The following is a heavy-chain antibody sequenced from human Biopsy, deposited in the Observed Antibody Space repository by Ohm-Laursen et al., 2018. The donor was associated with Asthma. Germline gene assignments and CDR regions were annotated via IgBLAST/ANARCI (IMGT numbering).Heavy chain of an antibody. CDR1: GGMFGNYA. Sequence: SSVKVSCKVSGGMFGNYAISWVRQAPGLGLEWMGGISPIFGSSNYAQRFQGRVTMTEDTSTDTAYMELSSLSSDDTAVYYCASDFPKDYVRYNFQFWGQGTLVTVSS. CDR3: ASDFPKDYVRYNFQF. D-gene: IGHD4-17*01. V-gene: IGHV1-69*06. CDR2: ISPIFGSS. J-gene: IGHJ4*02.